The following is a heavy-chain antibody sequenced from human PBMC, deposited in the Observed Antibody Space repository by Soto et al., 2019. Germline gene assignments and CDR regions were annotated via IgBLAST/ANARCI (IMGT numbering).Heavy chain of an antibody. J-gene: IGHJ5*02. V-gene: IGHV4-59*12. Sequence: PSETLSLTCTVSGGSISSYYWSWIRQPPGKGLEWIGYIYYSGSTNYNASLKSRVTISVDTSTNQFSLRVEDTAMYYCTRDQGGSYDSWFDPWGRGTLVTVSS. D-gene: IGHD1-26*01. CDR3: GSYDSWFDP. CDR2: IYYSGST. CDR1: GGSISSYY.